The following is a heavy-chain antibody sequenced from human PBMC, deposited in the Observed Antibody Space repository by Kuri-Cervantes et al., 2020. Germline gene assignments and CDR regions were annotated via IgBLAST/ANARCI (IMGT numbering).Heavy chain of an antibody. Sequence: ASVKVSCKASGYTFTGYYMHWVRQAPGQGLEWMGWINPNSGGTNYAQKFQGWVTMTRDTSISTAYMELSRLRSDDTAIYYCVREPRTSRDYYFDYWGQGTLVTVSS. CDR3: VREPRTSRDYYFDY. J-gene: IGHJ4*02. CDR2: INPNSGGT. V-gene: IGHV1-2*04. CDR1: GYTFTGYY. D-gene: IGHD3/OR15-3a*01.